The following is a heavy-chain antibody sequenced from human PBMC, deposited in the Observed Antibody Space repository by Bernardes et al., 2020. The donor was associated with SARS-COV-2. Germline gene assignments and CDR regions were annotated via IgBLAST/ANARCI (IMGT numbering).Heavy chain of an antibody. V-gene: IGHV3-23*01. Sequence: GGSLRLSCAASGFTFPYYAMSWVRQAPGKGLEWVSYISGSGATTFYSDSVKGRFTISRDNSKNTLFLQMNDLRADDTAVYYCANNGYRYGYSLWWGQGTLVTVSS. CDR2: ISGSGATT. CDR1: GFTFPYYA. D-gene: IGHD5-18*01. J-gene: IGHJ4*02. CDR3: ANNGYRYGYSLW.